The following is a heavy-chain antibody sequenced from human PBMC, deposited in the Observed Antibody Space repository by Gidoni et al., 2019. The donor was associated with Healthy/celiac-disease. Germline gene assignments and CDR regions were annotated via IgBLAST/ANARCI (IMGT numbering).Heavy chain of an antibody. D-gene: IGHD3-9*01. CDR2: ISSSSSTI. CDR3: ARDKRVLTS. J-gene: IGHJ5*02. Sequence: KGLEWVSYISSSSSTIYYADSVKGRFTISRDNAKNSLYLQMNSLRAEDTAVYYCARDKRVLTSWGQGTLVTVSS. V-gene: IGHV3-48*01.